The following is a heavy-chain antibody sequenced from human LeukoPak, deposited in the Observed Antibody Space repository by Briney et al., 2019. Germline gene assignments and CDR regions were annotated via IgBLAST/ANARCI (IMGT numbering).Heavy chain of an antibody. J-gene: IGHJ1*01. CDR1: GGSISSYY. Sequence: SETLSLTCTVSGGSISSYYWSWIRQPPGKGLEWIGYIYYSGSTNYNPSLKSRVTISVDTSKNQFSLKLSSVTAADTAVYYCARLYTDYSNYRYSQHWGQGTLVTVSS. V-gene: IGHV4-59*01. CDR3: ARLYTDYSNYRYSQH. CDR2: IYYSGST. D-gene: IGHD4-11*01.